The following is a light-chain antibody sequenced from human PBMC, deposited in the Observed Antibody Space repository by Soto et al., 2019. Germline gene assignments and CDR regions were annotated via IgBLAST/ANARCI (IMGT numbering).Light chain of an antibody. CDR2: GAS. CDR1: QSVSSSY. CDR3: QQYGSSPAT. V-gene: IGKV3-20*01. Sequence: EIVLTQSPGTLSLSPGERATLSCRASQSVSSSYLAWYQQKPGQAPRLLIYGASSRATGIPDRFSGSGSGTDFTLTISRLEREDFAVYYCQQYGSSPATFGGGTKVEIK. J-gene: IGKJ4*01.